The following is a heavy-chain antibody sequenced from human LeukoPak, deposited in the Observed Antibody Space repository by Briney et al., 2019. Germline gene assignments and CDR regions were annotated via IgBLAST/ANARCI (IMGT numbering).Heavy chain of an antibody. Sequence: SPKVSCEASGGIFSSYAISWGRQAPGQGLWCMGRIIPFLSIANYAQRFQGRVTITADKSTSTAYMDLSSLRSEDTAVYYCARDLAPDYFDYWGQGTLVTVSS. D-gene: IGHD3-3*02. CDR3: ARDLAPDYFDY. J-gene: IGHJ4*02. CDR1: GGIFSSYA. V-gene: IGHV1-69*04. CDR2: IIPFLSIA.